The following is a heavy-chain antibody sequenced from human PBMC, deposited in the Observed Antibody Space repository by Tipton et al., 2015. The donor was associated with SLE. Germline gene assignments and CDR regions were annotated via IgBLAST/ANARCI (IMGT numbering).Heavy chain of an antibody. CDR2: INHSGST. CDR1: GGSFSGYY. D-gene: IGHD2-2*02. J-gene: IGHJ6*03. CDR3: ARRGYCSSTSCYRLGYYMDV. Sequence: TLSLTCAVYGGSFSGYYWSWLRQPPGKGLEWIGEINHSGSTNYNSSLKSRVTISVDTSKNQFSLKLSSVTAADTAVYYCARRGYCSSTSCYRLGYYMDVWGKGTTVTVSS. V-gene: IGHV4-34*01.